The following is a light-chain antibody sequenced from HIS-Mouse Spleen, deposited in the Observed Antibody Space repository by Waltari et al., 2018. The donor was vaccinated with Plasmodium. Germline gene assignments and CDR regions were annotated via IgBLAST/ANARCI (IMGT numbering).Light chain of an antibody. CDR1: QSVSSN. J-gene: IGKJ3*01. CDR3: QQYNNWSFT. CDR2: GAS. Sequence: EIVMTQSPATLSVSPGERATLSCMASQSVSSNLAWYQQKPGQAPRLLIYGASTRATGIPARFSGSWSGTEFTLTISSLQSEDFAVYYCQQYNNWSFTFGPGTKVDIK. V-gene: IGKV3-15*01.